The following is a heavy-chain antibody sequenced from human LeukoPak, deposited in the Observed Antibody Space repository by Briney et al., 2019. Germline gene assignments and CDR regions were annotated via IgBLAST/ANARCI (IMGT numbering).Heavy chain of an antibody. CDR3: ATKGPRRGYFDY. J-gene: IGHJ4*02. CDR2: IYSTGST. CDR1: GGSISGYY. Sequence: SETLSLTCSVSGGSISGYYWSWIRQPPGKGLEWIGYIYSTGSTNYNPSLKSRVTISVGMSKNQFSLKLTSVTAADTAVYYCATKGPRRGYFDYWGQGTLVAVSS. V-gene: IGHV4-59*01.